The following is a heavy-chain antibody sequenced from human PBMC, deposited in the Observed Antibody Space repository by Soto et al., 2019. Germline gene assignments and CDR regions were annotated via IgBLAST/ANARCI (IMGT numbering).Heavy chain of an antibody. V-gene: IGHV3-23*01. CDR2: ISSSGNSS. J-gene: IGHJ3*02. Sequence: PGGSLRLSCVASGFTFSNYAMSWVRQAPGKGPEWVSFISSSGNSSYYADSVKGRFTISRDNSKNTLYVQMNSLRAEDTAVYYCAKRFFGSGSPPGAFDIWGQGTMVTVSS. CDR3: AKRFFGSGSPPGAFDI. CDR1: GFTFSNYA. D-gene: IGHD3-10*01.